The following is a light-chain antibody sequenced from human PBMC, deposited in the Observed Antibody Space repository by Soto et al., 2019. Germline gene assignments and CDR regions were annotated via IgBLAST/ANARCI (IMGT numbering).Light chain of an antibody. CDR2: DAS. CDR1: RGIETD. Sequence: EIVLTQSPATLSLSPGERSTLSCRASRGIETDLAWYQQNRGQAPRLLIYDASNRTTGTPARFSGGGSGTLCTLSISSLETDDFAVYYCQQRSSWHLTFGGGTKVEIK. J-gene: IGKJ4*01. CDR3: QQRSSWHLT. V-gene: IGKV3-11*01.